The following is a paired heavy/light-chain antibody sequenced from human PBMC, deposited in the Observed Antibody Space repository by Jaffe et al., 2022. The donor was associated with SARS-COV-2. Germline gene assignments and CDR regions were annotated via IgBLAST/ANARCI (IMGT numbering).Light chain of an antibody. J-gene: IGLJ1*01. CDR2: EVS. CDR1: SSDVGGYNY. CDR3: TSYAGSSNLV. V-gene: IGLV2-8*01. Sequence: QSALTQPPSASGSPGQSVTISCTGTSSDVGGYNYVSWYQQHPGKAPKLIIYEVSKRPSGVPDRFSGSKSGDTASLTVSGLQAEDEADYYCTSYAGSSNLVFGTGTKVTVL.
Heavy chain of an antibody. CDR3: AKMGIVESTLASGFDC. Sequence: EVQLLESGGGLVQPGGSLRLSCAASGFTFSRYAMSWVRQAPGKGLEWVSGISANGGSTYYADSVKGRFTVSRDNSKNTLYLQMNSLRAEDTAVYFCAKMGIVESTLASGFDCWGQGTLVTVSS. J-gene: IGHJ4*02. CDR1: GFTFSRYA. D-gene: IGHD1-26*01. V-gene: IGHV3-23*01. CDR2: ISANGGST.